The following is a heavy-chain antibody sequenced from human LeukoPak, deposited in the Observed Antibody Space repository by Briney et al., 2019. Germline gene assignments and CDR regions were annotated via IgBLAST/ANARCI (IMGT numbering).Heavy chain of an antibody. J-gene: IGHJ3*02. Sequence: GGSLRLSCAASGFTFNIYNMNWVRQAPGKGLEWVSYISTSSTTIYYADSVKGRFTISRDNAKNSLYLQMTSLRDEDTAVYYCARGRLLWFGEFDAFDIWGQGTMVTVSS. CDR1: GFTFNIYN. V-gene: IGHV3-48*02. CDR2: ISTSSTTI. D-gene: IGHD3-10*01. CDR3: ARGRLLWFGEFDAFDI.